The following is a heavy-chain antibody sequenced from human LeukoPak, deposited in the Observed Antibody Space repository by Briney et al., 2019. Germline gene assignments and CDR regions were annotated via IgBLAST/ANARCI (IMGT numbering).Heavy chain of an antibody. CDR2: INTGNGNT. J-gene: IGHJ1*01. D-gene: IGHD2-15*01. CDR1: GYIFSNYG. Sequence: ASVKVSCKTSGYIFSNYGMHWVRQAPTQSPEWMGWINTGNGNTKSSQKFQDRVTLTRDTSASTAYMELNSLNSEDTAVYYCARVPLHDATGHYCPHWGQGTLVTVSS. CDR3: ARVPLHDATGHYCPH. V-gene: IGHV1-3*04.